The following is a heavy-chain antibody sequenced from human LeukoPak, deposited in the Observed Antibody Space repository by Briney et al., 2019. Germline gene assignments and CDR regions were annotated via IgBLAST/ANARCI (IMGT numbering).Heavy chain of an antibody. CDR2: IYPNSGAT. J-gene: IGHJ4*02. V-gene: IGHV1-2*02. Sequence: ASVKVSCKASGYTFTGYYMHWVRQAPGQGFEWMGWIYPNSGATKYAQKFQGRVTMTRDTSISTAYMELSRLRSDDTAVYYCGTLLSNGPFDYGGQGSLVTVSS. CDR1: GYTFTGYY. CDR3: GTLLSNGPFDY.